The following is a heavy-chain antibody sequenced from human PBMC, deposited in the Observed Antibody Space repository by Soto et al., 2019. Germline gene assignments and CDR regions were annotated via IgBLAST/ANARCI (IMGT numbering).Heavy chain of an antibody. CDR2: INSYSTYI. CDR1: GFTFRSFT. J-gene: IGHJ4*02. D-gene: IGHD3-3*01. CDR3: ARADEWSQDS. Sequence: PGGSLRLSCAASGFTFRSFTMNWVRQAPGKGLEWVSSINSYSTYIFYADSVEGRFTVSRDNAKNSLFLHMHSLRAEDTAMYYCARADEWSQDSWGQGTLVTVSS. V-gene: IGHV3-21*01.